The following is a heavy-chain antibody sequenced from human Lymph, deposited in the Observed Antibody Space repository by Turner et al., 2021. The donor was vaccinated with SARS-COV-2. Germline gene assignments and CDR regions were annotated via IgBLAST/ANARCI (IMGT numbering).Heavy chain of an antibody. J-gene: IGHJ6*02. CDR2: INPNSGGT. D-gene: IGHD3-3*01. CDR3: ARDVERYNDFWSGYSGGYGMDV. V-gene: IGHV1-2*02. Sequence: QVQLVQSGAEVKKPGASVKVSCKASGSTFTGSYMHWVRQAPGQGLEWMGWINPNSGGTNDAQKFQGRVTMTRDTSISAAYMERSRLRSDDTAEYYCARDVERYNDFWSGYSGGYGMDVWGQGTTVTVSS. CDR1: GSTFTGSY.